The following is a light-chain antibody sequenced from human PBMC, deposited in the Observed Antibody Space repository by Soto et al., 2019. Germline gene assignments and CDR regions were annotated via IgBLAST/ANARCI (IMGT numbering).Light chain of an antibody. V-gene: IGKV1-9*01. Sequence: IQLTQSPSSLSASVGDRVTITCRASQDISSYLGWYQQKPGKAPKLLIYAASTLQSGVPSRFSGSGSGTDFTLTINSLQPEDFATYFCQQGNSFPFTFGPGTKVDIK. CDR3: QQGNSFPFT. J-gene: IGKJ3*01. CDR1: QDISSY. CDR2: AAS.